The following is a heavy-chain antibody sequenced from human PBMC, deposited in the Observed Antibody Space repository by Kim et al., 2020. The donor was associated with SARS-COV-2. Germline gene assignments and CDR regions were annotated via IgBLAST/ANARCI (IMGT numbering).Heavy chain of an antibody. CDR1: GFKFERFA. J-gene: IGHJ4*02. CDR2: LSLDSDRI. V-gene: IGHV3-9*01. CDR3: TRDLVPGGADY. Sequence: GGSLRLSCEMSGFKFERFAVHWVRQPPGKGLEWVSGLSLDSDRIGYADSVKGRFTVSRDKAKDTLYLQMDSLRIEDTAFYYCTRDLVPGGADYWGQGPLFTVSS. D-gene: IGHD6-6*01.